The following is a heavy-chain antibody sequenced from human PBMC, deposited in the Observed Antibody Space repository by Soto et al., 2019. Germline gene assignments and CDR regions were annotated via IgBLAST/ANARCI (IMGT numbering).Heavy chain of an antibody. CDR1: GFTFSSYA. D-gene: IGHD3-10*01. V-gene: IGHV3-23*01. Sequence: PGGSLRLSCAASGFTFSSYAMSWVRQAPGKGLEWVSAISGSGGSTYYADSVKGRFTISRDNSKNTLYLQMNSLRAEDTAVYYCAKFNRYYYGSGSLPLWGQGTLVTVSS. CDR3: AKFNRYYYGSGSLPL. CDR2: ISGSGGST. J-gene: IGHJ4*02.